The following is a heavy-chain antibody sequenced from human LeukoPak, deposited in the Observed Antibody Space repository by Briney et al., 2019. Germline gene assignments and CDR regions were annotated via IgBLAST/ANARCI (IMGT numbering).Heavy chain of an antibody. CDR1: GFTFSSYA. D-gene: IGHD3-10*01. Sequence: GGSLRLSCAASGFTFSSYAMSWVRQAPGKGLEWVSSISSSSSYIYYADSVKGRFTISRDNAKNSLYLQMNSLRAEDTAVYYCARMGAYGSGSSPYPWGQGTLVTVSS. CDR3: ARMGAYGSGSSPYP. V-gene: IGHV3-21*01. J-gene: IGHJ5*02. CDR2: ISSSSSYI.